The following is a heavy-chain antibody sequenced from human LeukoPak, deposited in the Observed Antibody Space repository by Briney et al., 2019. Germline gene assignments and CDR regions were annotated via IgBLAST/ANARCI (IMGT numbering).Heavy chain of an antibody. CDR3: AKYYYGSGIS. Sequence: SETLSLTCTDSGGSISSCYWSWIRQQPGKSLEWIGYIYYSGNTYYNPPLKSRLTISVDTSKNQFSLKLRSVTAADTAVYYCAKYYYGSGISWGQGTLVTVSS. J-gene: IGHJ4*02. V-gene: IGHV4-59*06. D-gene: IGHD3-10*01. CDR2: IYYSGNT. CDR1: GGSISSCY.